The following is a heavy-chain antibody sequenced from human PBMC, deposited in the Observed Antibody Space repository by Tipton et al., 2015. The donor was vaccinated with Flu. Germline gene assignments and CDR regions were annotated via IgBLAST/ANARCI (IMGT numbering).Heavy chain of an antibody. D-gene: IGHD3-10*02. CDR3: ARHTGDSVRGIIDY. V-gene: IGHV4-38-2*02. CDR2: IDRYGNT. Sequence: TLSLTCMVSGDSIRSNYYWGWIRQPPGRGLEWIGNIDRYGNTYRNPSLKSRVTISVDTSRNHFSLKLTSVTAADTAVYYCARHTGDSVRGIIDYWGQGTLVTVSS. CDR1: GDSIRSNYY. J-gene: IGHJ4*02.